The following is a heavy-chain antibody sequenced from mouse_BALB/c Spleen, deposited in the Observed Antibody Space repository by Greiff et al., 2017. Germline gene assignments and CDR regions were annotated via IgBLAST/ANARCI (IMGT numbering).Heavy chain of an antibody. Sequence: VKVVESGPGLVAPSQSLSITCTVSGFSLTSYGVHWVRQPPGKGLEWLGVIWAGGSTNYNSALMSRLSISKDNSKSQVFLKMNSLQTDDTAMYYCARDPGLPYYAMDYWGQGTSVTVSS. CDR3: ARDPGLPYYAMDY. V-gene: IGHV2-9*02. J-gene: IGHJ4*01. CDR1: GFSLTSYG. D-gene: IGHD2-2*01. CDR2: IWAGGST.